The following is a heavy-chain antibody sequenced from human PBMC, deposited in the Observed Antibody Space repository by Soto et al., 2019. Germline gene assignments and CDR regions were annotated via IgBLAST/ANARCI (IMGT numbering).Heavy chain of an antibody. Sequence: GGSLRLSCAASGFTVSSNYMSWVRQAPGKGLEWVSVIYSGGSTYYADSVKGRFTISRDNSKNTLYLQMKSLRAEDTAVYYCARVGYYGSGSYYNRADDYYYYYMDVWGKGTTVTVSS. D-gene: IGHD3-10*01. V-gene: IGHV3-66*01. CDR1: GFTVSSNY. CDR3: ARVGYYGSGSYYNRADDYYYYYMDV. J-gene: IGHJ6*03. CDR2: IYSGGST.